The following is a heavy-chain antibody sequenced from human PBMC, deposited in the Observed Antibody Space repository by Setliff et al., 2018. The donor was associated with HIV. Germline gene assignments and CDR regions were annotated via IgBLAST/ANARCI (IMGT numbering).Heavy chain of an antibody. CDR2: ISSSGNSI. CDR1: GFTFSSYS. Sequence: PGGSLRLSCAASGFTFSSYSMNWVRQAPGKGLEWVSYISSSGNSIYYADSVKGRFTISRDNAKNSLYLQVNSLRAEDTAVYYCARFRRSGYNYVEGTALAYWGQGTLVTVSS. CDR3: ARFRRSGYNYVEGTALAY. J-gene: IGHJ4*02. V-gene: IGHV3-48*04. D-gene: IGHD3-22*01.